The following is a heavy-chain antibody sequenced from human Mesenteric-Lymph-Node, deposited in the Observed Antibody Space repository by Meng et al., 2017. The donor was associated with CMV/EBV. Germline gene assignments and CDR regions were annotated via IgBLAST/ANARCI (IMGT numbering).Heavy chain of an antibody. D-gene: IGHD3-16*01. CDR1: GFTFSSLA. Sequence: GGSLRLSCAVSGFTFSSLAMHWVRQAPGKGLEWVSSISGSSSHKAYPDSVKGRFTISRDNAENSLSLQMNSLRPDDTALYYCARAVHSRWGHYYFAMDVWGQGTTVTVSS. CDR3: ARAVHSRWGHYYFAMDV. J-gene: IGHJ6*02. V-gene: IGHV3-21*04. CDR2: ISGSSSHK.